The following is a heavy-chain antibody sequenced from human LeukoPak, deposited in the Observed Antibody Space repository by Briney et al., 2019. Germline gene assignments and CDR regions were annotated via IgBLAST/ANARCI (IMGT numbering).Heavy chain of an antibody. Sequence: SETLSLTCAVYGESFSGYFWNWIRQPPGKGLEWIGEINHSGSTSNHNPSLKSRVTMSVDTSKNQFSLKLNSVTAADTAVYYCARGSGYVYYWGQGTLVTVSS. J-gene: IGHJ4*02. D-gene: IGHD5-12*01. CDR3: ARGSGYVYY. CDR1: GESFSGYF. V-gene: IGHV4-34*01. CDR2: INHSGSTS.